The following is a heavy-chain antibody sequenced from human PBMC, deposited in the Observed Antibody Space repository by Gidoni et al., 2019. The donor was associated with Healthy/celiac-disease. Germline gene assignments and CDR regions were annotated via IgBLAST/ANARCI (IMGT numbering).Heavy chain of an antibody. CDR2: IYYSGST. J-gene: IGHJ4*02. V-gene: IGHV4-39*01. Sequence: QLQLQESGPGLVKPSETLSLTCPVSGGSISSSSYYWGWLRQPPGKGLEWIGSIYYSGSTYYNPSLKSRVTISVDTSKNQFSLKLSSVTAADTAVYYCARLTNIITMIVVVTHTSPGYFDYWGQGTLVTVSS. CDR1: GGSISSSSYY. CDR3: ARLTNIITMIVVVTHTSPGYFDY. D-gene: IGHD3-22*01.